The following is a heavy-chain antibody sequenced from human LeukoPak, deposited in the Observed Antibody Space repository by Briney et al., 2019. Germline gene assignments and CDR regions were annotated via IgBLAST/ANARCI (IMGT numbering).Heavy chain of an antibody. Sequence: GSLRLSCAASGFTLSSYAMSWVRQAPGKGLEWVSAISGSGGSTYYADSVKGRFTISRDNSKNTLYLQMNSLRAEDTAVYYCAKVLRYFDWLPRFDYWGQGTLVTVSS. V-gene: IGHV3-23*01. J-gene: IGHJ4*02. CDR3: AKVLRYFDWLPRFDY. D-gene: IGHD3-9*01. CDR2: ISGSGGST. CDR1: GFTLSSYA.